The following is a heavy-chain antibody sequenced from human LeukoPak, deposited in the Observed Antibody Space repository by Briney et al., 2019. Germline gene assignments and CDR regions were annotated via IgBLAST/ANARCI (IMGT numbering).Heavy chain of an antibody. J-gene: IGHJ5*02. CDR3: ARSYDFWSGPPFDP. CDR1: GYTFTGHY. Sequence: ASVKVSCKASGYTFTGHYMHWVRQAPGQGLEWMGWINPNSGGTKYARKFQGRVTLTRDTSISTAYMELSRLRCDDTAVYYCARSYDFWSGPPFDPWGQGTLVTVSS. D-gene: IGHD3-3*01. CDR2: INPNSGGT. V-gene: IGHV1-2*02.